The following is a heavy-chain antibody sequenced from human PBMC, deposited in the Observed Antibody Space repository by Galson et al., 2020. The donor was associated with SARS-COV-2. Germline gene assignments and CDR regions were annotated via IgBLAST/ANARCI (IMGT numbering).Heavy chain of an antibody. CDR3: ARGNSPCVTMFGVVTGPCGMDV. D-gene: IGHD3-3*01. CDR2: IYKSGHT. Sequence: SETLSLTCTVSGGSISSGNYYWSWIRQPAGKGLEWIGRIYKSGHTNYNPSLWSQVTISVDTSKNQFSLKLRSVTAADTAVYYCARGNSPCVTMFGVVTGPCGMDVWGQGTAVTVSS. J-gene: IGHJ6*02. V-gene: IGHV4-61*02. CDR1: GGSISSGNYY.